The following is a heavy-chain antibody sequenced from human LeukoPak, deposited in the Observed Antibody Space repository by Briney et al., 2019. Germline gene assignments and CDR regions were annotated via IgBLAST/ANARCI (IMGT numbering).Heavy chain of an antibody. J-gene: IGHJ4*02. Sequence: GASVKVSCRASGYRFTSYDISWVRQAPGQGLQWMGVISTYTGNINYAQSFQDRVTMTTDTSTSTVYMELRSLTSDDTAVYYCARDQKSGLEVLWRYWGQGTLVTVSS. V-gene: IGHV1-18*04. D-gene: IGHD3-3*01. CDR3: ARDQKSGLEVLWRY. CDR1: GYRFTSYD. CDR2: ISTYTGNI.